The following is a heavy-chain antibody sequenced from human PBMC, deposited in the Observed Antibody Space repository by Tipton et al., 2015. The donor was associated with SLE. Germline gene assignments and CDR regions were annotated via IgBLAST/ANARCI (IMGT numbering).Heavy chain of an antibody. CDR3: GATTYSDGDH. V-gene: IGHV4-61*01. Sequence: LRLSCTVSGASISSGTYYWSWIRQHPGKGLEWIGNIYYHARTNYNPSLESRVAISVDMSKNQLSLKVTSVTTADTAVYRCGATTYSDGDHWGQGVLVTVSS. J-gene: IGHJ4*02. D-gene: IGHD4-11*01. CDR1: GASISSGTYY. CDR2: IYYHART.